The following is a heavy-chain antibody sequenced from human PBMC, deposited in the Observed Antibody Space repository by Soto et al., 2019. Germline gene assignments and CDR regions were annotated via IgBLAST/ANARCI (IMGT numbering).Heavy chain of an antibody. Sequence: ASVKVSCKASGYTFTSYAMHWVRQAPGQRLEWMGWINAGNGNTKYSQKFQGRVTITRETSASTADMELSSLRSEDTAVYYCARDQDRGYDLGFDYWGQGTLVTVSS. CDR2: INAGNGNT. V-gene: IGHV1-3*01. J-gene: IGHJ4*02. CDR3: ARDQDRGYDLGFDY. D-gene: IGHD5-12*01. CDR1: GYTFTSYA.